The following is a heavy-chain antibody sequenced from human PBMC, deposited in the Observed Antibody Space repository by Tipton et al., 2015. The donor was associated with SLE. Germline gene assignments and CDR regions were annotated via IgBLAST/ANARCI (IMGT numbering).Heavy chain of an antibody. CDR3: ARVGGYGDYYFAF. D-gene: IGHD4-17*01. CDR2: LYGGGST. V-gene: IGHV3-53*05. J-gene: IGHJ4*02. CDR1: GFTVSSYY. Sequence: SLRLSCAASGFTVSSYYMSWVRQAPGKGLECVSVLYGGGSTFCAGSVKGRFTISRDNSKNTLSLQMNSLRVEDTGIYYCARVGGYGDYYFAFWGQGTLVSVSS.